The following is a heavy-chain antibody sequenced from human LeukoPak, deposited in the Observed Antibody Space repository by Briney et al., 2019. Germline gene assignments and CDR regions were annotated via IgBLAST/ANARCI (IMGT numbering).Heavy chain of an antibody. V-gene: IGHV1-2*02. D-gene: IGHD4-17*01. CDR3: AREMGTTVTTRFDY. CDR2: INPNSGGT. CDR1: GYTFTGNY. J-gene: IGHJ4*02. Sequence: ASVKVSCKASGYTFTGNYMHWGRQAPGQGLEWMGWINPNSGGTNYAQKFQGRVTMTRDKAISTAYMEVSRLRSDDTALYYCAREMGTTVTTRFDYWGQGTLVTVSS.